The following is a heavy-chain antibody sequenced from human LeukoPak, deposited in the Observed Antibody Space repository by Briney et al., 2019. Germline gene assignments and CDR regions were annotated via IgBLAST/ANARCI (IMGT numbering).Heavy chain of an antibody. Sequence: GGSLRLSCAASGFTFSSYGMHWVRQAPGKGLEWVAVIWYDGSNKYYADSVKGRFTISRDNSKNTLYLQMNSLRAEDTAVYYRARDGSSGYRYYFDYWGQGTLVTVSS. D-gene: IGHD3-22*01. V-gene: IGHV3-33*01. CDR3: ARDGSSGYRYYFDY. J-gene: IGHJ4*02. CDR1: GFTFSSYG. CDR2: IWYDGSNK.